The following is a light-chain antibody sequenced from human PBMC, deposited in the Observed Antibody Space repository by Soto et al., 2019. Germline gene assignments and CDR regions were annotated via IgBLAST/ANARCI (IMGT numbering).Light chain of an antibody. J-gene: IGKJ1*01. V-gene: IGKV1-39*01. CDR1: ESIRTW. CDR3: QQSYSTPRT. Sequence: DIQMTQSPSTLSASIGDRVTITCRASESIRTWLAWYQHKPGKAPKFLIYDASSLESGVPSRFSGSGSGTDFTLTISSLQPEDFATYYCQQSYSTPRTFGQGTKVDI. CDR2: DAS.